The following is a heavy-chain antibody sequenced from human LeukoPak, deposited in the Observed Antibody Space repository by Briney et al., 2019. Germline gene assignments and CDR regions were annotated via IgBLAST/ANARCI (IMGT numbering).Heavy chain of an antibody. J-gene: IGHJ5*02. CDR2: INHSGST. Sequence: SGTLSLTCAVYGVSFSGYYWSWIRQPPGKGLEWMGEINHSGSTNYNPSPKNRVTISVDTSKYQFPLKLSSVTAAATAVYYCASTRITMVRGAVVRGFDPWGQGTLVTVSS. CDR1: GVSFSGYY. CDR3: ASTRITMVRGAVVRGFDP. D-gene: IGHD3-10*01. V-gene: IGHV4-34*01.